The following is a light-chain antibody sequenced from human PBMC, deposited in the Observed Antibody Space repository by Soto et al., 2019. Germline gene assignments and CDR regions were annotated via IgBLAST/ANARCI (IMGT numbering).Light chain of an antibody. Sequence: QSALAQPASVSGSPGQSITISCTGTSSDVGGYNYVSWYQQHPGKAPKLMIYEVSNRPSGVSNRFSGSKSGNTASLTISGLQAEDEAAYFCFSFKTTSTHVFGTGTKVTVL. CDR3: FSFKTTSTHV. J-gene: IGLJ1*01. V-gene: IGLV2-14*01. CDR2: EVS. CDR1: SSDVGGYNY.